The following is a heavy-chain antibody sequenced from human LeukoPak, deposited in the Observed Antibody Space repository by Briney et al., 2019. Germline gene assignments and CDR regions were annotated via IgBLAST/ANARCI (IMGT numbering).Heavy chain of an antibody. D-gene: IGHD5-12*01. CDR2: TYYRSKWYN. CDR1: GDSVSSNSAA. CDR3: ARGVATGGKNWFDP. V-gene: IGHV6-1*01. Sequence: SQTPSLTCAISGDSVSSNSAAWNWIRQSPSRGLEWLGRTYYRSKWYNDYAVSVKSRITINPDTSKNQFSLQLNSVTPEDTAVYYCARGVATGGKNWFDPWGQGTLVTVSS. J-gene: IGHJ5*02.